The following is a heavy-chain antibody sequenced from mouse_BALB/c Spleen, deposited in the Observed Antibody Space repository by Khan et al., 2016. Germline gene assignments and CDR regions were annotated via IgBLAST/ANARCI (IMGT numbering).Heavy chain of an antibody. J-gene: IGHJ2*01. Sequence: QVELQQSGAEVMKPGASVKISCKATGYTFSRYWIEWVKQRPGHGLEWIGEIFPGSATTNYNENFKAKATFTADTSSNTAYLQLSSLTSEDSAVYYCARGITTATFDYWGQGTTLPVSS. D-gene: IGHD1-2*01. CDR3: ARGITTATFDY. V-gene: IGHV1-9*01. CDR1: GYTFSRYW. CDR2: IFPGSATT.